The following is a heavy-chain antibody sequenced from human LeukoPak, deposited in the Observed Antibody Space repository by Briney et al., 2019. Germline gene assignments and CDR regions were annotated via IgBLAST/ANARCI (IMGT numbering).Heavy chain of an antibody. J-gene: IGHJ4*02. D-gene: IGHD5/OR15-5a*01. CDR2: IYYTGST. V-gene: IGHV4-39*01. CDR3: ARQRVWDFDY. Sequence: SETLSLTCTVSGGSISLGSYFWGWLRQPPGKGLEWIGSIYYTGSTYYNPSLKSRGTISVDTSKNQFSLKLNSVTAADTALYYCARQRVWDFDYWGQGTLVTVSS. CDR1: GGSISLGSYF.